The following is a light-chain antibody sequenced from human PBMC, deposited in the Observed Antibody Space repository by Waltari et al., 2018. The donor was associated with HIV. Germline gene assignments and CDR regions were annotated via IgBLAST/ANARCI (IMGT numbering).Light chain of an antibody. Sequence: QSALTQPRSLSGSPGHSVTISCTGTISDVGGYNYISWYQQHPSKAPKFLIYHFNKPPSGPPDRFSGSRSSNTASLTISGLKADDDADYYCSAYAGSHILGLFGGGPKLNVL. J-gene: IGLJ2*01. CDR3: SAYAGSHILGL. V-gene: IGLV2-11*01. CDR1: ISDVGGYNY. CDR2: HFN.